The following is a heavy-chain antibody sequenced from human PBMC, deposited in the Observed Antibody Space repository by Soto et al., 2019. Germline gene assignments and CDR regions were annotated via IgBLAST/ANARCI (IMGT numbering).Heavy chain of an antibody. CDR1: GGSISSGGYY. V-gene: IGHV4-31*03. CDR2: IYYSGST. Sequence: NPSETLSLTCTVSGGSISSGGYYWSWIRQHPGKGLEWIGYIYYSGSTYYNPSLKSRVTISVDTSKNQFSLKLSSVTAADTAVYYCAVRKYAYTPIDYWGQGTLVTVSS. CDR3: AVRKYAYTPIDY. J-gene: IGHJ4*02. D-gene: IGHD3-16*01.